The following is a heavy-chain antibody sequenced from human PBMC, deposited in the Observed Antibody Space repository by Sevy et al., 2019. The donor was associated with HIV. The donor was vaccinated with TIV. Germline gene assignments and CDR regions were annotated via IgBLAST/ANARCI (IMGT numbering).Heavy chain of an antibody. CDR2: FEPEDAET. CDR3: ATTKDYYDSSGSPFDY. CDR1: GYTFTGYY. D-gene: IGHD3-22*01. V-gene: IGHV1-24*01. J-gene: IGHJ4*02. Sequence: VSVKVSCKASGYTFTGYYIYWVRQAPGKGLEWMGSFEPEDAETIYAQKFQGRVTMTEDRSTDTAYMELSSLRSEDTAVYFCATTKDYYDSSGSPFDYWGQGTLVTVSS.